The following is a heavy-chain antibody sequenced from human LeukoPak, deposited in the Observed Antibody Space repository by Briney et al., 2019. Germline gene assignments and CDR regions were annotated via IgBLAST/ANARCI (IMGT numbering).Heavy chain of an antibody. CDR2: ISAYNGNT. D-gene: IGHD3-3*01. V-gene: IGHV1-18*01. CDR3: ARDRRDFWSGPDFDY. CDR1: GGTFSSYA. J-gene: IGHJ4*02. Sequence: GASVKVSCKASGGTFSSYAISWVRQAPGQGLEWMGWISAYNGNTNYAQKLQGRVTMTTDTSTSTAYMELRSLRSDDTAVYYCARDRRDFWSGPDFDYWGQGTLVTVSS.